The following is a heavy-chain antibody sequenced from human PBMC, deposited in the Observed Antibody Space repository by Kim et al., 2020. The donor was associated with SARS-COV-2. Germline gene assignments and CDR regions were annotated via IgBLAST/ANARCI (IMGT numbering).Heavy chain of an antibody. CDR3: ARAVFDSSWFDP. Sequence: NSNPSLKSRVTISVDTSKTQFSLKLSSVTAADTAVYYCARAVFDSSWFDPWGQGTLVTVSS. J-gene: IGHJ5*02. D-gene: IGHD4-4*01. V-gene: IGHV4-59*01.